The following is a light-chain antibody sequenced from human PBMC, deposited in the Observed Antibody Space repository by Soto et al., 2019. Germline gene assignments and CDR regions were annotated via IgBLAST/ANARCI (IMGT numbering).Light chain of an antibody. J-gene: IGKJ3*01. CDR1: QSVSKS. V-gene: IGKV3-11*01. CDR2: TTS. Sequence: EIVLTQSPATLSLSPGERATLSCRASQSVSKSLAWYQQKPGQAPRLLIYTTSNRATGIPARFSGSGSRTDFTLTISSLEPEDFAVYYCQQGINWPLFTFGPGTKVDIK. CDR3: QQGINWPLFT.